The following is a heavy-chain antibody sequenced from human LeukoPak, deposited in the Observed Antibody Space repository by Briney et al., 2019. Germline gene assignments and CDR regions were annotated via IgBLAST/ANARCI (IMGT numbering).Heavy chain of an antibody. J-gene: IGHJ5*02. D-gene: IGHD3-10*01. CDR2: IYYSGST. CDR1: GGSISGYY. CDR3: ARGGYYGSGNDFRFDP. Sequence: SETLSLTCTVSGGSISGYYWSWIRQPPGKGLEWIGYIYYSGSTNYKPSLKSRVTISVGTSKNQFSLKLSSVTAADTAVYYCARGGYYGSGNDFRFDPWGQGTLVTVSS. V-gene: IGHV4-59*01.